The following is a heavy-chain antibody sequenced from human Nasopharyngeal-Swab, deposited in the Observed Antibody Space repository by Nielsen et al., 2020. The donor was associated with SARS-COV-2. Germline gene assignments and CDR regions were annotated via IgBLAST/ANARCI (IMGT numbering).Heavy chain of an antibody. Sequence: GGSLRLSCAASGFTFSTYGMHWVRQAPGKGLEWVAIIWYDGTDNYYADSVKGRFTISRDNSKNTLYLQMNNLRAEDTAVYYCARGEGVQASAYYDSSGYFPFDYWGQGTLVTVSS. CDR2: IWYDGTDN. D-gene: IGHD3-22*01. CDR1: GFTFSTYG. J-gene: IGHJ4*02. V-gene: IGHV3-33*01. CDR3: ARGEGVQASAYYDSSGYFPFDY.